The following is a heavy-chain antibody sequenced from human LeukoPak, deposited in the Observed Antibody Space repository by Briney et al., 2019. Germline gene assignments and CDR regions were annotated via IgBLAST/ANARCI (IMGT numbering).Heavy chain of an antibody. J-gene: IGHJ4*02. D-gene: IGHD6-13*01. CDR2: IKQDGSEK. V-gene: IGHV3-7*01. CDR3: ARRYSSSWFTHCYFDY. Sequence: GGSLRLSCAASGFTFSSYWMSWVRQAPGKGLEWVANIKQDGSEKYYVDSVKGRFTISRDNAKNSLYLQMNSLRAEDTAVYYCARRYSSSWFTHCYFDYWGQGTLVTVSS. CDR1: GFTFSSYW.